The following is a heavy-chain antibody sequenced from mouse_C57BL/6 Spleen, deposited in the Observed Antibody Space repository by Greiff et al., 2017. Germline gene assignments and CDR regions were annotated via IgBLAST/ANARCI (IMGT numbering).Heavy chain of an antibody. CDR3: APLLFGAMDY. J-gene: IGHJ4*01. CDR1: GYSFTGYY. D-gene: IGHD2-1*01. V-gene: IGHV1-42*01. CDR2: INPSTGGT. Sequence: EVQLQQPGPELVKPGASVKISCKASGYSFTGYYMHWVKQSPEQSLEWIGEINPSTGGTTYNQKFKAKATLTVDKSSSTAYMQLKSLTSEDSAVXYCAPLLFGAMDYWGQGTSVTVSS.